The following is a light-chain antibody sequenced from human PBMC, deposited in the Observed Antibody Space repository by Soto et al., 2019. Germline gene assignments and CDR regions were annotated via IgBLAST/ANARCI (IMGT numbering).Light chain of an antibody. J-gene: IGKJ1*01. CDR3: QQYYTTPRT. V-gene: IGKV4-1*01. CDR2: WAS. Sequence: DIVMTQSPDSLSVSLGERATINCKSSQSVLYSSNNKNYLGWYQQKPRQPPKLLISWASTRESGVPDRFSGSGSGKELTLTISSLQAEDVAVYYCQQYYTTPRTFGPGTKVEIK. CDR1: QSVLYSSNNKNY.